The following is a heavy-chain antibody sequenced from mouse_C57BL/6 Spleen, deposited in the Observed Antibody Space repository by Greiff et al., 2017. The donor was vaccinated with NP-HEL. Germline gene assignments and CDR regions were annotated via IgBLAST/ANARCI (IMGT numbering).Heavy chain of an antibody. D-gene: IGHD3-2*02. CDR2: IDPSDSYT. J-gene: IGHJ2*01. CDR1: GYTFTSYW. V-gene: IGHV1-59*01. CDR3: ASVGSGYGYFDY. Sequence: QVQLQQPGAELVRPGTSVKLSCKASGYTFTSYWMHWVKQRPGQGLEWIGVIDPSDSYTNYNQKFKGKATLTVDTSSSTAYMQLSSLTSEDSAVYYCASVGSGYGYFDYWGQGTTLTVSS.